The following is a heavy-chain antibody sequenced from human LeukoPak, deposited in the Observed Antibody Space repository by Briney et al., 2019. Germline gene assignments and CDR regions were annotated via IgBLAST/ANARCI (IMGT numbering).Heavy chain of an antibody. J-gene: IGHJ4*02. CDR3: AKDKALWFGEFDY. CDR1: GFTFDDYA. CDR2: LSWNSGSI. V-gene: IGHV3-9*01. D-gene: IGHD3-10*01. Sequence: GGSLRLSCAASGFTFDDYAMHWVRQAPGKGLEWVSGLSWNSGSIGYADSVKGRFTISRDNAKNSLYLQMNSLRAEDTALYYCAKDKALWFGEFDYWGQGTLVTVSS.